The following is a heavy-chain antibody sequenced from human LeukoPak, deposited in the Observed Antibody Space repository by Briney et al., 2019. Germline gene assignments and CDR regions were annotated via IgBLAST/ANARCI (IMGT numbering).Heavy chain of an antibody. CDR1: GFTFSSYW. J-gene: IGHJ6*03. CDR2: IKQDGSEK. D-gene: IGHD3-10*01. V-gene: IGHV3-7*01. CDR3: ANIVVGGSWGYYYYYMDV. Sequence: PGGSLRLSCAASGFTFSSYWMSWVRQAPGKGLEWVANIKQDGSEKYYVDSVKGRFTIPRDNAKNSLYLQMNSLRAEDTAVYYCANIVVGGSWGYYYYYMDVWGKGTTVTVSS.